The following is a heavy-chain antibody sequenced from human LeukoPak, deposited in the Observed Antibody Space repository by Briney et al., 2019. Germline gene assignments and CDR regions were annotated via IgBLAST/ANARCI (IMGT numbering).Heavy chain of an antibody. V-gene: IGHV4-34*01. CDR2: INHSGST. CDR3: ARHYDTSGFWYYFDF. CDR1: GGSFSGYY. D-gene: IGHD3-22*01. J-gene: IGHJ4*02. Sequence: SETLSLTCAVYGGSFSGYYWSWIRQPPGKGLEWIGEINHSGSTNYNPSLKSRVTISVDTSKNQFSLKLSSVTAADTAVYYCARHYDTSGFWYYFDFWGQGTLVTVSS.